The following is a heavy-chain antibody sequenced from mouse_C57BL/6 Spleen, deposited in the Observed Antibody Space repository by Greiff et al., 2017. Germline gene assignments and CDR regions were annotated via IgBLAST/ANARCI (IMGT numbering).Heavy chain of an antibody. CDR2: INPNNGGT. Sequence: VQLKESGPELVKPGASVTMSCKASGYTFTDYNMHWVKQSHGKSLEWIGYINPNNGGTSYNQKFKGKATLTVNKSSSTAYMELRSLTSEDSAVYYCARWGYDYGYAMDYWGQGTSVTVSS. CDR1: GYTFTDYN. CDR3: ARWGYDYGYAMDY. V-gene: IGHV1-22*01. J-gene: IGHJ4*01. D-gene: IGHD2-4*01.